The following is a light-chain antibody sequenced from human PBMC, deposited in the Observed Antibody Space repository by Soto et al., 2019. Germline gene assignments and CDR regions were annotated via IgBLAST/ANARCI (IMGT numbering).Light chain of an antibody. J-gene: IGLJ1*01. V-gene: IGLV1-47*02. Sequence: QSFLTQPPSASVTPGQRVTISCSGRSANIGNNYVCWYQQLPGTAPKLLIYSNNQRPSGVPDRFSGSKSGTSASLAISGLRSEDEADYYCVSWDDSLSGLVFGTGTKVTVL. CDR1: SANIGNNY. CDR2: SNN. CDR3: VSWDDSLSGLV.